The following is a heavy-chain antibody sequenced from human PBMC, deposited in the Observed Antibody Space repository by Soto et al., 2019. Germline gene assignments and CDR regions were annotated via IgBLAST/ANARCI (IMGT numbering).Heavy chain of an antibody. CDR3: ARGDGTGLYGSSWSPRY. D-gene: IGHD6-13*01. J-gene: IGHJ4*02. Sequence: PGESLKISCKGSGYSFTSYWIGWVRQMPGKGLEWMGIIYPGDSHTRYSPSFQGQVTISADKSISTAYLQWSSLKASDTAMYYCARGDGTGLYGSSWSPRYWGQGTLVTVSS. CDR2: IYPGDSHT. V-gene: IGHV5-51*01. CDR1: GYSFTSYW.